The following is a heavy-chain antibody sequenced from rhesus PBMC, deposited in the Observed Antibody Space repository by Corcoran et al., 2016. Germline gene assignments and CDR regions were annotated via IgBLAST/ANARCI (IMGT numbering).Heavy chain of an antibody. J-gene: IGHJ4*01. CDR2: IIPLVGIT. D-gene: IGHD2-15*01. Sequence: QVQLVQSGAEVKKPGASVKVSCKASGFTFGSSAINWLRQAPGQGLECLGVIIPLVGITNYAVKVQGRVTSTADTSTSTAVRELSNLRSEDTAVYYCAGSAPLLTVGVDYWGHGVLVTVSS. V-gene: IGHV1-198*02. CDR1: GFTFGSSA. CDR3: AGSAPLLTVGVDY.